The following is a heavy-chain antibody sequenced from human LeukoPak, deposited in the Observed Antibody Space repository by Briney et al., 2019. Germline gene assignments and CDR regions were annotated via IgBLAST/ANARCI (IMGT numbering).Heavy chain of an antibody. D-gene: IGHD1-20*01. CDR2: IGRRGGSI. V-gene: IGHV3-48*03. CDR3: ARDGNNFDPFDF. J-gene: IGHJ4*02. Sequence: PGGSLRLSCAASGFTFSSHEMNWVRQAPGKGLEWVSYIGRRGGSIDYTDSVEGRFTISRDNAKNSLYLQMNSLRAEDTAVYYCARDGNNFDPFDFWGQGTLVTVSS. CDR1: GFTFSSHE.